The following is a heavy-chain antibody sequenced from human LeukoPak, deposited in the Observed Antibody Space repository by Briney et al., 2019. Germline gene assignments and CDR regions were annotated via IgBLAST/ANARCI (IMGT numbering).Heavy chain of an antibody. V-gene: IGHV3-23*01. CDR3: AICGGHH. CDR1: GFTFTSYA. Sequence: GGSLRLSCAASGFTFTSYAMSWVRQPPGKWLEWVSSISGSGVSTYYADSVKGRFTISRDNSKNTLYLQMNSLRAEDTAGYCCAICGGHHWGQGTLVTVSS. CDR2: ISGSGVST. D-gene: IGHD2-21*01. J-gene: IGHJ5*02.